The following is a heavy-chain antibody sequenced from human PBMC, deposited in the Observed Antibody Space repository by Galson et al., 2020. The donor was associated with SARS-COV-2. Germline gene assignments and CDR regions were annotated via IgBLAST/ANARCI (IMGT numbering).Heavy chain of an antibody. Sequence: SETLSLTCTVSGGSISSYYWSWIRQPPGKGLEWIGYIYYSGSTNYNPSLKSRVTISVDTSKNQFSLKLSSVTAADTAVYYCARDKGGSLDYWGQGTLVTVSS. J-gene: IGHJ4*02. CDR2: IYYSGST. D-gene: IGHD1-26*01. V-gene: IGHV4-59*01. CDR3: ARDKGGSLDY. CDR1: GGSISSYY.